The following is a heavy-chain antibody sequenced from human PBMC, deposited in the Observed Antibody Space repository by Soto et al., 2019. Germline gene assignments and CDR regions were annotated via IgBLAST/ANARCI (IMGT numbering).Heavy chain of an antibody. CDR2: IYYSGST. J-gene: IGHJ4*02. CDR1: GGSISSSSYY. CDR3: ASLYSSGWYVDY. Sequence: SETLSLTCTVSGGSISSSSYYWGWIRQPPGKGLEWIGSIYYSGSTYYNPSLKSRVTISVDTSKNQFSLKLSSVAAADTAVYYCASLYSSGWYVDYWGQGTLVTVSS. D-gene: IGHD6-19*01. V-gene: IGHV4-39*01.